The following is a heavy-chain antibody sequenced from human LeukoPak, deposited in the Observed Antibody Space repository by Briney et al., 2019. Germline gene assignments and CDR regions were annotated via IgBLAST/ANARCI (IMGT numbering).Heavy chain of an antibody. Sequence: GGSLRLSCAASGFTFSIYNMNWVRQAPGKGLEWVSYISSSSDTTYYADSVKGRFTISRDNSKNTLYLQMNSLRAEDTAVYYCAKDLGFGEFDYWGQGTLVTVSS. CDR2: ISSSSDTT. CDR3: AKDLGFGEFDY. CDR1: GFTFSIYN. J-gene: IGHJ4*02. D-gene: IGHD3-10*01. V-gene: IGHV3-48*01.